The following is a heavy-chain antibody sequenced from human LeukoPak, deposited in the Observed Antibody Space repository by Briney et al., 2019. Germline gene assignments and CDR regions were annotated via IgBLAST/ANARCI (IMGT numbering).Heavy chain of an antibody. CDR3: ARAYSSSPPQADY. J-gene: IGHJ4*02. D-gene: IGHD6-6*01. V-gene: IGHV1-46*01. CDR1: GYTFTSYG. CDR2: INPSGGSA. Sequence: ASVKVSCKASGYTFTSYGISWVRQAPGQGLEWMGIINPSGGSASYAQKFQGRVTMTRDMSTSTVYMELSSLRSEDTAVYYCARAYSSSPPQADYWGQGTLVTVSS.